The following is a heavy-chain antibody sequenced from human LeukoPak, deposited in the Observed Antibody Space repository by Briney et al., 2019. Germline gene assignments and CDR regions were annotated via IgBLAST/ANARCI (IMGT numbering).Heavy chain of an antibody. D-gene: IGHD6-19*01. V-gene: IGHV3-30*02. Sequence: SCKTSGYTFTGCYMHWVRQAPGKGLEWVAVIRYDGNNKYYADSVKGRFTISRDNSKNMLYLQMNSLGTEDTAVYYCAKDRWGAVASFDYWGQGTLVTVSS. CDR1: GYTFTGCY. CDR2: IRYDGNNK. J-gene: IGHJ4*02. CDR3: AKDRWGAVASFDY.